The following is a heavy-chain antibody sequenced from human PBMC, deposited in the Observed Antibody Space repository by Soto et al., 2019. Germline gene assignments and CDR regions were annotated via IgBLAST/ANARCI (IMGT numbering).Heavy chain of an antibody. Sequence: QLQLQESGPGLVKPSETLSLTCTVSGGSISSYYWTWIRQPPGKGLEWIGYIYYRGSTNYNPSPKSRVTISVDTSKNQFSLKLSSVTAADTAVYYCARRYGGNLDYWGQGTLVTVSS. D-gene: IGHD1-26*01. CDR3: ARRYGGNLDY. V-gene: IGHV4-59*08. J-gene: IGHJ4*02. CDR1: GGSISSYY. CDR2: IYYRGST.